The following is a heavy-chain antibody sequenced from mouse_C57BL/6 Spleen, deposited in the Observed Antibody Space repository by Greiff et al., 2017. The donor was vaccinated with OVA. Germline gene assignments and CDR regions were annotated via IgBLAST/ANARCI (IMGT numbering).Heavy chain of an antibody. CDR1: GYTFTSYW. D-gene: IGHD1-1*01. V-gene: IGHV1-52*01. CDR3: ARDYGSPPFAY. CDR2: IDPSDSET. J-gene: IGHJ3*01. Sequence: QVQLKQPGAELVRPGSSVKLSCKASGYTFTSYWMHWVKQRPIQGLEWIGNIDPSDSETHYNQKFKDKATLTVDKSSSTAYMQLSSLTSEDSAVYYCARDYGSPPFAYWGQGTLVTVSA.